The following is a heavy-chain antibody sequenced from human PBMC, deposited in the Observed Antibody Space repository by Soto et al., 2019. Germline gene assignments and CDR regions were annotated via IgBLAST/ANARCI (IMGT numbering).Heavy chain of an antibody. Sequence: GGSLRLSCAASGFTFSDYYMSWIRQAPGKGLEWVSYISSSGSTIYYADSVKGRFTISRDNAKNSLYLQMNSLRAEDTAVYYCARVRYCSSNSCQYFDYWGQGTLVTVSS. J-gene: IGHJ4*02. D-gene: IGHD2-2*01. V-gene: IGHV3-11*01. CDR3: ARVRYCSSNSCQYFDY. CDR2: ISSSGSTI. CDR1: GFTFSDYY.